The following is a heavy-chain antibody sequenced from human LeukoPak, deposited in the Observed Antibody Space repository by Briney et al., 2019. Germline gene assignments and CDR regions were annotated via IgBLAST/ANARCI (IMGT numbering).Heavy chain of an antibody. J-gene: IGHJ3*02. D-gene: IGHD6-13*01. CDR3: AIRYSSSWYKDGFDI. Sequence: SETLSLTCTVSGGSISSYYWSWIRQPPGKGLEWIGYIYYSGSTNYNPSLKSRVTISVDTSKNQFSLKLSSVTAADTAVYYCAIRYSSSWYKDGFDIWGQGTTVTVSS. CDR1: GGSISSYY. CDR2: IYYSGST. V-gene: IGHV4-59*08.